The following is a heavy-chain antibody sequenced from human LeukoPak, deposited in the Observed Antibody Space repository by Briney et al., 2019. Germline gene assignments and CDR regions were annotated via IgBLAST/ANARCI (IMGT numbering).Heavy chain of an antibody. D-gene: IGHD4-17*01. CDR3: ARDSTTSRYINREWWFDP. V-gene: IGHV1-18*01. CDR1: GYTFTSYG. J-gene: IGHJ5*02. Sequence: ASVKVSCKASGYTFTSYGISWVRQAPGQGLEWMGWISAYNGNTNYAQKLQGRVTMTTDTSTSTAYMELRSLRSDDTAVYYCARDSTTSRYINREWWFDPWGQGTLVTVSS. CDR2: ISAYNGNT.